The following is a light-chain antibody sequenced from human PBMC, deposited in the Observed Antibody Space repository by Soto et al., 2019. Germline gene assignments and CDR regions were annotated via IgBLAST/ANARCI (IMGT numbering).Light chain of an antibody. V-gene: IGLV2-8*01. CDR2: EVS. CDR3: SSYAGIYSNSV. CDR1: SSDVGGYNY. J-gene: IGLJ1*01. Sequence: QSVLTQPPSASGSPGQSVTISCTGTSSDVGGYNYVSWYQQHPGKAPKLMIYEVSERPSGVPDRFSGSKSGNTASLTISGLQAEDEADYYCSSYAGIYSNSVFGTGTKVTVL.